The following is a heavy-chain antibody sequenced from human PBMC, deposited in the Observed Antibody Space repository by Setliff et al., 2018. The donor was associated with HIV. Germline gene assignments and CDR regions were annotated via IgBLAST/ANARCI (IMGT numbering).Heavy chain of an antibody. CDR3: ARAGAATRKAFDI. V-gene: IGHV4-61*09. Sequence: SETLSLTCTVSGGSISSGSYYWSWIRQPAGKGLEWIGHIYTSGSTNYNPPLKSRVTIAVDTSKNQFSLKLSSVTAADTAVYYCARAGAATRKAFDIWGQGTMVTVSS. CDR1: GGSISSGSYY. CDR2: IYTSGST. J-gene: IGHJ3*02. D-gene: IGHD2-15*01.